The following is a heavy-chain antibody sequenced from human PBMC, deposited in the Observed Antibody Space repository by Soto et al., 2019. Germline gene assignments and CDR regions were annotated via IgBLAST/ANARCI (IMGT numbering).Heavy chain of an antibody. CDR3: ATAPYSGSYGWFDP. Sequence: WASVKVSCKVSGYTLTELSMHWVRQAPGKGLEWMGGFDPEDGETIYAQKFQGRVTMTEDTSTDTAYMELSSLRSEDTAVYYCATAPYSGSYGWFDPWGQGTLVTVSS. J-gene: IGHJ5*02. D-gene: IGHD1-26*01. CDR1: GYTLTELS. CDR2: FDPEDGET. V-gene: IGHV1-24*01.